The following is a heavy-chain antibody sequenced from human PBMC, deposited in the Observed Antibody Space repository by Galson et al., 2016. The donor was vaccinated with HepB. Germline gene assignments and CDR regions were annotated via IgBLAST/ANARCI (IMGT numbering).Heavy chain of an antibody. CDR3: ARVRDGYNSYFYYGMDV. V-gene: IGHV1-69*13. CDR2: IIPLYGTA. J-gene: IGHJ6*02. CDR1: GGTFNSYA. Sequence: SVKVSCKASGGTFNSYAISWVRQAPGQGLEWMGGIIPLYGTANYAQQFQGRVTIIADESTSTAYMELSSLRSEDTAMYYCARVRDGYNSYFYYGMDVWGQGTTVTVSS. D-gene: IGHD5-24*01.